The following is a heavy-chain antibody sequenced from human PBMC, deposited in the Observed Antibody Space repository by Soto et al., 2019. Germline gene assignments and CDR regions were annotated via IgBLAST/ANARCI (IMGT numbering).Heavy chain of an antibody. J-gene: IGHJ5*02. Sequence: KPSETLSLTCAVYGGSFSGYYWSWIRQPPGKGLEWIGEINHSGSTNYNPSLKSRVTISVDTSKNQFSLKLSSVTAADTAVYYCARVGDMTTVTKNWFDPWGQGTLVTVSS. CDR1: GGSFSGYY. V-gene: IGHV4-34*01. CDR2: INHSGST. CDR3: ARVGDMTTVTKNWFDP. D-gene: IGHD4-17*01.